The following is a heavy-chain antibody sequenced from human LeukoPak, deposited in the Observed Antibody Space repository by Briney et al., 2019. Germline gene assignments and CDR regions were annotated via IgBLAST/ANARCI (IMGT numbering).Heavy chain of an antibody. CDR2: ISYDGSNK. CDR3: AREYYTDAFDI. V-gene: IGHV3-30*03. J-gene: IGHJ3*02. D-gene: IGHD2-2*02. Sequence: GGSLRLSCAASGFTFSSYGMHWVRQAPGKGLEWVAVISYDGSNKYYADSVKGRFTIFIDNSENTLYLQMNSLRAEDTAVYYCAREYYTDAFDIWGQGTMVTVSS. CDR1: GFTFSSYG.